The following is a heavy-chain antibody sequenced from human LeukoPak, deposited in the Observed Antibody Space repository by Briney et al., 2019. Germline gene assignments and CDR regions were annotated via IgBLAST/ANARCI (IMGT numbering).Heavy chain of an antibody. V-gene: IGHV3-53*01. D-gene: IGHD2-15*01. J-gene: IGHJ4*02. CDR2: IYSGGST. CDR1: GFTVSSNY. CDR3: ARVGSVVAAHFDY. Sequence: GGSLRLSCAASGFTVSSNYMSWVRQAPGKGLERVSVIYSGGSTYYADSVKGRFTISRDNSKNTLYLQMNSLRAEDTAVYYCARVGSVVAAHFDYWGQGTLVTVSS.